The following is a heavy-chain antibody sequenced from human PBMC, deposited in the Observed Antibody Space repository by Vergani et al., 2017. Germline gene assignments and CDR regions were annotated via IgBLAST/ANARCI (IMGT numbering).Heavy chain of an antibody. CDR3: VKDGGYCDVWSGYNSLDY. V-gene: IGHV3-64D*06. J-gene: IGHJ4*02. D-gene: IGHD3-3*01. Sequence: EVQLVESGGGLVQPGGSLRLSCSASGFTFSNFAMHWVRQAPGKGLEYVSAISSDGGSTYYADSVKDRFSISRDNSKNTLFLQMTSLRAEDRAVYYCVKDGGYCDVWSGYNSLDYWGQGTLVTVSS. CDR2: ISSDGGST. CDR1: GFTFSNFA.